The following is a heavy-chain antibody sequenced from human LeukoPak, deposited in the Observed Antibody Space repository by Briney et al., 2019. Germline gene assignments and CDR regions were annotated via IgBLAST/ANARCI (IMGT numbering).Heavy chain of an antibody. J-gene: IGHJ6*02. D-gene: IGHD2-15*01. CDR1: GFTFSSYD. Sequence: GGSLILSCAASGFTFSSYDMHWVRQAPGKGLEWLAVISNDEINKYYGDSVKGRFTISRDNAKHTLFLEMSSLRDEDTAVYYCARDRLQGYYYGMDVWGQGTTVTVSS. V-gene: IGHV3-30*03. CDR2: ISNDEINK. CDR3: ARDRLQGYYYGMDV.